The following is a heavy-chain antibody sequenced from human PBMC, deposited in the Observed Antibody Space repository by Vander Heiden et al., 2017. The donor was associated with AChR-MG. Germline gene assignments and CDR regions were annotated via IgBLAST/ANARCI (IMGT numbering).Heavy chain of an antibody. CDR3: AGRNFRYFDL. CDR2: IYYTGDT. CDR1: GGSISSRNSY. Sequence: QLQLQESGPGLVKPSATLSLTCTVPGGSISSRNSYWGWVRQPPGKGLEWIGTIYYTGDTYYNPSLDSRVTISVETSKNQFSLKLTSVTAADTAVYYCAGRNFRYFDLWGRGTLVTVSS. J-gene: IGHJ2*01. D-gene: IGHD1-7*01. V-gene: IGHV4-39*01.